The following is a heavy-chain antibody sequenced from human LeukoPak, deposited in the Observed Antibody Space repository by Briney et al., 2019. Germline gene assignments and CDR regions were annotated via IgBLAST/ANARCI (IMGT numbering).Heavy chain of an antibody. V-gene: IGHV4-31*03. Sequence: MASQTLSLTCTVSGGSISSGGYYWSWIRQHPGKGLEWIGYIYYSGSTYYNPSLKSRVTISVDTSKNQFSLKLSSVTAADTAVYYCARDGAPINYGMDVWGQGTTVTVSS. CDR2: IYYSGST. CDR1: GGSISSGGYY. J-gene: IGHJ6*02. CDR3: ARDGAPINYGMDV. D-gene: IGHD3-9*01.